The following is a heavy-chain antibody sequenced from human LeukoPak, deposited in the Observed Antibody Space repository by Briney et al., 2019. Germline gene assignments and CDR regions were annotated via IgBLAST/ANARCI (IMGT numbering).Heavy chain of an antibody. V-gene: IGHV4-30-4*01. CDR3: ARDLLNEGNHLDY. D-gene: IGHD4-23*01. Sequence: SETLSLTCTVSGGSISSGDYYWSWIRQPPGKGLEWIGYIYYSGITYYNPSLKSRVTISVDTSKNQFSLKLSSVTAADTAVYYCARDLLNEGNHLDYWGQGTLVTVSS. CDR1: GGSISSGDYY. CDR2: IYYSGIT. J-gene: IGHJ4*02.